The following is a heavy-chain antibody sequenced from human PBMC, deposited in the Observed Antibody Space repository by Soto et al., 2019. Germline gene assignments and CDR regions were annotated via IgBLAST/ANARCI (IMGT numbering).Heavy chain of an antibody. CDR1: GYSFTSYW. Sequence: GESLKISCKGSGYSFTSYWIGWVRQMPGKGLEWMGIIYPGDSDTRYSPSFQGQVTISADKSIGTAYLQWSSLKASDTAMYYCARIYETYYYYMDVWGKGTTVTVSS. CDR3: ARIYETYYYYMDV. V-gene: IGHV5-51*01. CDR2: IYPGDSDT. J-gene: IGHJ6*03. D-gene: IGHD3-16*01.